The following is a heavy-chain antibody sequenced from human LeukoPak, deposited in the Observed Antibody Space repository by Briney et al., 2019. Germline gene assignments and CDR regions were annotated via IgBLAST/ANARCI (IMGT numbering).Heavy chain of an antibody. J-gene: IGHJ4*02. Sequence: GGSLRLSCAASGFTFSNYWMHWVRQAPGKGLVWVSRINSDGSSTSYADSVKGRFTISRDNAKNTLYLQMNSLRAEDTAVYYCARDFPSPDRFGTIDYWGQGTLVTVSS. V-gene: IGHV3-74*01. D-gene: IGHD1-1*01. CDR3: ARDFPSPDRFGTIDY. CDR1: GFTFSNYW. CDR2: INSDGSST.